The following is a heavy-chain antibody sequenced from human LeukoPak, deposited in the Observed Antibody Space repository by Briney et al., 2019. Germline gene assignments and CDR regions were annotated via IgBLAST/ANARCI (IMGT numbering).Heavy chain of an antibody. CDR2: ISSSSSYI. CDR3: ARVAENYYGSGSSDY. D-gene: IGHD3-10*01. J-gene: IGHJ4*02. CDR1: GFTFSSYE. Sequence: GGSLRLSCAASGFTFSSYEMNWVRQAPGKGLEWVSSISSSSSYIYYADSVKGRFTISRDNAKNSLYLQMNSLRAEDTAVYYCARVAENYYGSGSSDYWGQGTLVTVSS. V-gene: IGHV3-21*01.